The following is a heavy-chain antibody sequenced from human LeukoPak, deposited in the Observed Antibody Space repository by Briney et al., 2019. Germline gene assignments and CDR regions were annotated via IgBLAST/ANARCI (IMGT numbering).Heavy chain of an antibody. V-gene: IGHV3-30-3*01. D-gene: IGHD1-7*01. CDR3: ARDYWWNYDY. CDR2: ISKDGSDK. Sequence: GGSLRLSCAASGFTFSDYAMHWVRQAPGKGLEWVAVISKDGSDKYYPGSVRGRFTISRDNSKNTIYLQMDSLRAEDTAIYYCARDYWWNYDYWGQGTLVTVPS. CDR1: GFTFSDYA. J-gene: IGHJ4*02.